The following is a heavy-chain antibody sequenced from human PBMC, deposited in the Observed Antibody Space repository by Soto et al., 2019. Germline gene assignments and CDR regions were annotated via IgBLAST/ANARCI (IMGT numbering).Heavy chain of an antibody. J-gene: IGHJ4*02. Sequence: SETLSLTCTVSGGSISSSSYYWGWIRQPPGKGLEWIGSIYYSGSTYYNPSLKSRVTISVDTSKNQFSLKLSSVTAADTAVYYCARHVRSGYCTNGVCYRYDDWGQGTLVTVSS. CDR2: IYYSGST. CDR1: GGSISSSSYY. V-gene: IGHV4-39*01. CDR3: ARHVRSGYCTNGVCYRYDD. D-gene: IGHD2-8*01.